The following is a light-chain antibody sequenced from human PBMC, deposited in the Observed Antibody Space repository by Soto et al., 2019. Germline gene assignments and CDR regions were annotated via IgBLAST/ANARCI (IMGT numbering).Light chain of an antibody. CDR1: EPIKSW. CDR3: QQASSFPHT. J-gene: IGKJ2*01. Sequence: DIQMTQSPSSVSASVGGTVTITCRASEPIKSWLAWYQQKPGTAPDLLLYASSRLQAGVPSRFSGSGSGTVFTLTISGLQHEDSATYYCQQASSFPHTFGQGTKVEIK. V-gene: IGKV1-12*01. CDR2: ASS.